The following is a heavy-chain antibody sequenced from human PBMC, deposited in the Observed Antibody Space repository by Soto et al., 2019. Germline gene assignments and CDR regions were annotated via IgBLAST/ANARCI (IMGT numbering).Heavy chain of an antibody. V-gene: IGHV3-11*06. D-gene: IGHD1-7*01. CDR3: ARGGVRGTTSRGQVYN. Sequence: QVQVVESGGGLVKPGGSLRLSCAASGFTFSDYYMTWIRQAPGKGLEWVSYIGTSSDYTNYADSVKGRFTISRDNAKISLYLQMNSLRAEDTAVYYCARGGVRGTTSRGQVYNWGQGTLVTVSS. CDR1: GFTFSDYY. J-gene: IGHJ4*02. CDR2: IGTSSDYT.